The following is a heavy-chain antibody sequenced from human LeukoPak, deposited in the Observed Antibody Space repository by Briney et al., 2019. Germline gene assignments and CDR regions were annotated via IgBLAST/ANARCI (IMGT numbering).Heavy chain of an antibody. CDR3: AIGVYSSSWYWYNWFDP. Sequence: GASVKVSCMASGYTFTSYGISWVRQAPGQGLEWMGWISAYNGNTNYAQKLQGRVTMTTDTSTSTAYMELRSLRSDDTAVYYCAIGVYSSSWYWYNWFDPWGQGTLVTVSS. J-gene: IGHJ5*02. CDR2: ISAYNGNT. D-gene: IGHD6-13*01. V-gene: IGHV1-18*01. CDR1: GYTFTSYG.